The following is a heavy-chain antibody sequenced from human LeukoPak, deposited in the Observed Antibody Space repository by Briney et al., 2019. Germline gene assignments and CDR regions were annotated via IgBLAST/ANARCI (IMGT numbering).Heavy chain of an antibody. CDR2: IYPGDSDT. V-gene: IGHV5-51*01. CDR3: ARLVTSYFDY. Sequence: GESLKISCKGSGYIFTTYWIAGVRQMPGKGLEWMGIIYPGDSDTTYSPSFQGQVTISADKSISTAYLQWSSLKASDTAMYYCARLVTSYFDYWGQGSLVTVSS. CDR1: GYIFTTYW. J-gene: IGHJ4*02. D-gene: IGHD4-11*01.